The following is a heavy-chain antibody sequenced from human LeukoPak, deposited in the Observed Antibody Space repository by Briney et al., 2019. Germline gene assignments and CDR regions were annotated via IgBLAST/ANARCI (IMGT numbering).Heavy chain of an antibody. CDR1: GFTFSSYA. V-gene: IGHV3-23*01. CDR3: AKSPKTYDFWSGYYTDAFNWFDP. Sequence: SGGSLRLSCAASGFTFSSYAMSWVRQAPGKGLEWVSAISGSGGSTYYADSVKGRFTISRDNSKNTLYLQMNSLRAEDTAVYYCAKSPKTYDFWSGYYTDAFNWFDPWGQGTLVTVSS. J-gene: IGHJ5*02. D-gene: IGHD3-3*01. CDR2: ISGSGGST.